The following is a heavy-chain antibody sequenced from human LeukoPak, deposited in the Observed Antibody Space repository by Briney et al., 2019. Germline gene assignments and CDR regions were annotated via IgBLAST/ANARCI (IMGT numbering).Heavy chain of an antibody. CDR1: GLTFNNFAEYA. J-gene: IGHJ4*02. V-gene: IGHV3-23*01. Sequence: GGSLRLSCAASGLTFNNFAEYAMSWVRQPPGKGLEWVSGLSGNGGGTFYAASVKGRFTISRDNSKNTLFLQMNSLRAEDTAVYYCARSPAQYCGGPRCYIDYWGQGTLVSVSA. CDR2: LSGNGGGT. D-gene: IGHD2-21*01. CDR3: ARSPAQYCGGPRCYIDY.